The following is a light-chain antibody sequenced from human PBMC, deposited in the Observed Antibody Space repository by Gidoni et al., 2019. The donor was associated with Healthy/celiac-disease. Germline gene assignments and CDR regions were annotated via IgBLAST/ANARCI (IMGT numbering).Light chain of an antibody. J-gene: IGLJ1*01. Sequence: QSVLTQPPSASGTPGQRVTISCSGSSANIGSNYVYWYQQLPGTAPQLLIYRNNQRPSGVPDRFSCSKSGTSASLAISGLRSEDEADYYCAAWDDSLSGFYVFGTGTKVTVL. CDR2: RNN. CDR3: AAWDDSLSGFYV. V-gene: IGLV1-47*01. CDR1: SANIGSNY.